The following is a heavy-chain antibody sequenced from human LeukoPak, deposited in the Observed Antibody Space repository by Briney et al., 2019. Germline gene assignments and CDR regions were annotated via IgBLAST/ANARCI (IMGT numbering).Heavy chain of an antibody. Sequence: GGSLRLSCAASGFSLINNYMSWVRQAPGKGLEWVSVIYEGDSTYYADSVKGRFTITRDNSKNTLYLQMNSLRAEDTAVYYCAREGSGSYFRYWGQGTLVTVSS. CDR3: AREGSGSYFRY. D-gene: IGHD1-26*01. CDR1: GFSLINNY. CDR2: IYEGDST. V-gene: IGHV3-53*01. J-gene: IGHJ4*02.